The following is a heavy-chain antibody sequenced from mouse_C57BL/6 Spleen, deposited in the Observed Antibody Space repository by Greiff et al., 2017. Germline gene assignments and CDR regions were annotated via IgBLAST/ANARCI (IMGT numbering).Heavy chain of an antibody. CDR1: GYAFSSSW. D-gene: IGHD1-1*01. CDR3: ARWITTVPSLDY. CDR2: INPGDGDT. Sequence: QVQLQQSGPDLVKPGASVKISCKASGYAFSSSWMNWVNQRPGKGLEWVGRINPGDGDTNYNGKFKGKATLTADKSSSTAYMQISSLTSEDSAVYVCARWITTVPSLDYWGQGTTLTVSS. V-gene: IGHV1-82*01. J-gene: IGHJ2*01.